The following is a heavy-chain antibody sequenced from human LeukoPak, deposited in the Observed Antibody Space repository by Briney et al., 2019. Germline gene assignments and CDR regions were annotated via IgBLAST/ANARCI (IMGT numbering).Heavy chain of an antibody. CDR2: ISGSGGST. J-gene: IGHJ3*02. V-gene: IGHV3-23*01. CDR1: GFTFSSYA. D-gene: IGHD2-2*01. CDR3: AKDGAYCSSTSCYYAFDI. Sequence: PGGSLRLSCEASGFTFSSYAMSWVRQAPGKGQEWESAISGSGGSTYYADSVKGRFTISRDNSKNTLYLQMNSLRAEDTAVYYCAKDGAYCSSTSCYYAFDIWGQGTMVTVSS.